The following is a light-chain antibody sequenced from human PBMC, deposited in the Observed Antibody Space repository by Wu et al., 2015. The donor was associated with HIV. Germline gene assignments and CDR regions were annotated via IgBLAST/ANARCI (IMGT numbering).Light chain of an antibody. J-gene: IGKJ1*01. V-gene: IGKV3-15*01. CDR1: QSVSFN. Sequence: EIVLTQSPGILSLSPGERATLSCRASQSVSFNYLAWYQQKFGQAPRLLIYGASTRATGIPARFSGSGSGTEFTLTISSMQSEDFAVYYCQQYNDWPPRTFGQGTKVEIK. CDR3: QQYNDWPPRT. CDR2: GAS.